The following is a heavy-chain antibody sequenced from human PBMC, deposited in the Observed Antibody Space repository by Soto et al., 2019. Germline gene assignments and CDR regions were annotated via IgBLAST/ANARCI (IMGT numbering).Heavy chain of an antibody. Sequence: GESLKISCKGSGYSFTSYWIGWVRQMPGKGLEWMGIIYPGDSDTGYSPSFQGQITISADKSISTAYLQWSSLKASDTAMYYCARLAPPRQWLVENWFDPWGQGTLVTVSS. V-gene: IGHV5-51*01. CDR1: GYSFTSYW. CDR2: IYPGDSDT. D-gene: IGHD6-19*01. CDR3: ARLAPPRQWLVENWFDP. J-gene: IGHJ5*02.